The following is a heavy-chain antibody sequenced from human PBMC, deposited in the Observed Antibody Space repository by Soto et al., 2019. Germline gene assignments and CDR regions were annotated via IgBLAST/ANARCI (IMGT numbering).Heavy chain of an antibody. J-gene: IGHJ6*02. D-gene: IGHD3-22*01. CDR2: IDPSDSYT. V-gene: IGHV5-10-1*01. CDR1: GYSFTSYW. Sequence: GESLKISCKGSGYSFTSYWISWVRQMPGKGLEWMGRIDPSDSYTNYSPSFQGHVTISADKSISTAYLQWSSLKASDTAMYYCARRPYDSSGYYRNYYYYGMDVWGQGTTVTVS. CDR3: ARRPYDSSGYYRNYYYYGMDV.